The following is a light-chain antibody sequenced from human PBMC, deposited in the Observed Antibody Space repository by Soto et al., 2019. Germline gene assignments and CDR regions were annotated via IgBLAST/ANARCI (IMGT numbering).Light chain of an antibody. CDR1: SSDVGGYTY. CDR3: SSYGGNNNLV. Sequence: QSALTQPPSASGSPGQSVTISCTGTSSDVGGYTYVSWYQQYPGKAPKLMIYEVTKRPSGVPDRFSGSKSGNTASLTVSGLQAEDEAAYYCSSYGGNNNLVFGGGTKLTVL. V-gene: IGLV2-8*01. CDR2: EVT. J-gene: IGLJ2*01.